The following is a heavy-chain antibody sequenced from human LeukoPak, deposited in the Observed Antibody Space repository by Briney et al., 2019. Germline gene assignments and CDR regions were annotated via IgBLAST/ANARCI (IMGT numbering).Heavy chain of an antibody. D-gene: IGHD6-13*01. V-gene: IGHV3-11*03. Sequence: PGGSLRLSCAASGFTFSDYYMSWIREAPGKGREWVSYISSSSSSYTNYADAVKGRFTISRDNAKNSLYLQMNSLRAEDTAVYYCARYRPEQQLGVEYYFDYWGQGTLVTVSS. J-gene: IGHJ4*02. CDR2: ISSSSSSYT. CDR3: ARYRPEQQLGVEYYFDY. CDR1: GFTFSDYY.